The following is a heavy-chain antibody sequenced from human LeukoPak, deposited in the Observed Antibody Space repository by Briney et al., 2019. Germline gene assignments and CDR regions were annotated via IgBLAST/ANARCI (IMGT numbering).Heavy chain of an antibody. CDR2: IYTSGNN. CDR1: GVSISAYY. V-gene: IGHV4-4*07. CDR3: AREGTVVSRGLDY. Sequence: PSETLPLACNVSGVSISAYYWAWVRQPARKVLEWVGRIYTSGNNNYNPALKSEVTMSLDTSKNLFPLNLTSVTAADTAVYYCAREGTVVSRGLDYWGQGTLVTVSS. D-gene: IGHD2-15*01. J-gene: IGHJ4*02.